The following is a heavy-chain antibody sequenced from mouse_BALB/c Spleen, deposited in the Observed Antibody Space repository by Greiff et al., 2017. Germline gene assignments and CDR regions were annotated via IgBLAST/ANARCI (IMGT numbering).Heavy chain of an antibody. CDR3: ARSGYYGYDGYYAMDY. V-gene: IGHV2-2*02. CDR2: IWSGGST. D-gene: IGHD2-2*01. CDR1: GFSLTSYG. J-gene: IGHJ4*01. Sequence: VQLVESGPGLVQPSQSLSITCTVSGFSLTSYGVHWVRQSPGKGLEWLGVIWSGGSTDYNAAFISRLSISKDNSKSQVFFKMNSLQANDTAIYYCARSGYYGYDGYYAMDYWGQGTSVTVSS.